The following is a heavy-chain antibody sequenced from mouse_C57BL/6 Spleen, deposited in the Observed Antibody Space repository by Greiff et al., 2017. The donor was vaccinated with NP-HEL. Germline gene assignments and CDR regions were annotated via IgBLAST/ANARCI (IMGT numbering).Heavy chain of an antibody. Sequence: VQLKQSGPVLVKPGASVKMSCKASGYTFTDYYMNWVKQSHGKSLEWIGVINPYNGGTSYNQKFKGKATLTVDKSSSTAYMELNSLTSEDSAVYYCAREGWLLRAMDYWGQGTSVTVSS. CDR3: AREGWLLRAMDY. V-gene: IGHV1-19*01. J-gene: IGHJ4*01. D-gene: IGHD2-3*01. CDR2: INPYNGGT. CDR1: GYTFTDYY.